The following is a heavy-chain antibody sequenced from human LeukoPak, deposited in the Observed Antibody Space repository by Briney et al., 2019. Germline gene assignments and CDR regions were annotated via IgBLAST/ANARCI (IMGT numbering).Heavy chain of an antibody. CDR3: ARTLGYCSSTSCYGPH. V-gene: IGHV4-34*01. D-gene: IGHD2-2*01. CDR2: INHSGST. CDR1: GGSFSGYY. J-gene: IGHJ4*02. Sequence: PSETLSLTCAVYGGSFSGYYWSWIRQPPGKGLEWIGEINHSGSTNYNPSLKSRVTISADTSKNQFSLKLSSVTAADTAVYYCARTLGYCSSTSCYGPHWGQGTLVTVSS.